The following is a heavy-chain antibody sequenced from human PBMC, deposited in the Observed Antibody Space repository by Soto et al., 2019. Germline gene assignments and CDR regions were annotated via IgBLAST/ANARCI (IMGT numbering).Heavy chain of an antibody. Sequence: GGSLRLSCAVPGFTFTSYAMTWVRQAPGKGLEWVSAISGSGGSEFYADSVKGRFTISRDNSKNTLYLQMKSLRAEDTALYYCAKGDTTMITDYYAMDVWGQGTTVTVSS. CDR2: ISGSGGSE. CDR1: GFTFTSYA. J-gene: IGHJ6*02. V-gene: IGHV3-23*01. CDR3: AKGDTTMITDYYAMDV. D-gene: IGHD5-18*01.